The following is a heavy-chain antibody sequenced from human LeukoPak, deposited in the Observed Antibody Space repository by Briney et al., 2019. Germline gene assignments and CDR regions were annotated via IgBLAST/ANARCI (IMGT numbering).Heavy chain of an antibody. V-gene: IGHV4-4*02. Sequence: SETLSLTCAVSGGSISSSNWRWFVRPPPGEGLEWSGEYYHSGSTNYNPSIKSRVTISVDKSKNKFSLKLSSVTAADTAVYYCARVGVGCYGYYYYYCMDVWGQGTTVTVSS. CDR3: ARVGVGCYGYYYYYCMDV. J-gene: IGHJ6*02. D-gene: IGHD2-2*01. CDR1: GGSISSSNW. CDR2: YYHSGST.